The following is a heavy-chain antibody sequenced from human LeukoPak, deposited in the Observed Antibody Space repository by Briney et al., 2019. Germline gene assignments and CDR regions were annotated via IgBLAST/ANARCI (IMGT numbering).Heavy chain of an antibody. CDR1: GGSLSDYY. V-gene: IGHV4-4*09. CDR2: IYPRGNT. CDR3: AIEDGNWFDP. J-gene: IGHJ5*02. Sequence: PSETLSLTCSVSGGSLSDYYWTWIRQPPGKGLEWIGYIYPRGNTNYNPSLKSRVTITPDTSKNHISLKLSSVTAADTAVYYCAIEDGNWFDPWGQGTLVSVSS. D-gene: IGHD1-26*01.